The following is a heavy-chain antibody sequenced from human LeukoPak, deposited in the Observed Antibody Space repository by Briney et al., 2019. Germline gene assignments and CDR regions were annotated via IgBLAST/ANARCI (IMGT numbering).Heavy chain of an antibody. CDR2: ISSSGSTI. J-gene: IGHJ6*04. D-gene: IGHD3-10*02. Sequence: GGSLTLSCAASGFTFSSYEMNWVRQAPGKGLEWVSYISSSGSTIYYADSVKGRLTISIDNAKNSLYLQMNSRRAEDTAVYYCAELGITMIGGVWGKGTTVTISS. CDR1: GFTFSSYE. CDR3: AELGITMIGGV. V-gene: IGHV3-48*03.